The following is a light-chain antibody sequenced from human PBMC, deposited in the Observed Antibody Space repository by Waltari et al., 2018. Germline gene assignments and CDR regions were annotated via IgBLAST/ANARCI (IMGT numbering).Light chain of an antibody. V-gene: IGKV3-20*01. CDR3: QQYDISPLT. CDR2: GTF. J-gene: IGKJ4*01. Sequence: EIVLTQSPGTLSLSPGEGATLSCRTSQTIRTTYLAWYKQKPGQAPTLLIYGTFSMATGIPDRFTGSGSGTDFSLTISSLEPEDFATYYCQQYDISPLTFGEGTKVEIK. CDR1: QTIRTTY.